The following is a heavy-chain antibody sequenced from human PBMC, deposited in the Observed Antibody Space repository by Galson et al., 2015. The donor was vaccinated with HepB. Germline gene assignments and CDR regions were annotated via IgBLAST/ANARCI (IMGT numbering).Heavy chain of an antibody. CDR1: GGSISSSSYY. CDR2: IYYSGST. D-gene: IGHD3-10*01. CDR3: ARRPRGWYFDL. Sequence: QVQLQESGPGLVKPSQTLSLTCTVSGGSISSSSYYWGWIRQPPGKGLEWIGSIYYSGSTYYNPSLKSRVTISVDTSKNQFSLKLSSVTAADTTVYYCARRPRGWYFDLWGRGTLVTVSS. V-gene: IGHV4-39*01. J-gene: IGHJ2*01.